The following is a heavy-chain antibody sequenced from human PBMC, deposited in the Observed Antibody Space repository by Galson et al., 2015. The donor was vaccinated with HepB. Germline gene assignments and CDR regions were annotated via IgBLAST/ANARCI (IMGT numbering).Heavy chain of an antibody. V-gene: IGHV5-51*01. J-gene: IGHJ5*02. Sequence: QSGAEVKKPGESLKISCKGSGYSFTSYWIGWVRQMPGKGLEWMGIIYPGDSDTRYSPSFQGQVTISADKSISTAYLQWSSLKASDTAMYYCARHAYDFWSGYYEFDPWGQGTLVTVSS. D-gene: IGHD3-3*01. CDR2: IYPGDSDT. CDR3: ARHAYDFWSGYYEFDP. CDR1: GYSFTSYW.